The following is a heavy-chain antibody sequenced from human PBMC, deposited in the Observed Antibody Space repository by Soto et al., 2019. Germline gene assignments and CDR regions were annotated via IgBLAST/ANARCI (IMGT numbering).Heavy chain of an antibody. Sequence: EVQLLESGGGLVQPGGSLRLSCAASGFTFSSYAMGWVRQAPGKGLEWVSAISGSGGSTYYADSVKGRFTISRDNSKNTLYLQMNSLRAEDTAVYYCAKDYLYDSSGYKDAFDIWGQGTMVTVSS. V-gene: IGHV3-23*01. CDR3: AKDYLYDSSGYKDAFDI. D-gene: IGHD3-22*01. CDR2: ISGSGGST. J-gene: IGHJ3*02. CDR1: GFTFSSYA.